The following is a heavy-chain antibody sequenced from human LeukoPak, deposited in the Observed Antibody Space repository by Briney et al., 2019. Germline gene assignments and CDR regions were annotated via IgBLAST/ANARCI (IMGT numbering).Heavy chain of an antibody. CDR3: ARDDLSRWFDP. J-gene: IGHJ5*02. Sequence: PSETLSLTCTVSGGSISSSRYYWGWIRQPPGKGLEWIGSIYYSGSTYYNPSLKSRVTISVDTSKNQFSLKLSSVTAADTAVYYCARDDLSRWFDPWGQGTLVTVSS. V-gene: IGHV4-39*07. CDR1: GGSISSSRYY. CDR2: IYYSGST.